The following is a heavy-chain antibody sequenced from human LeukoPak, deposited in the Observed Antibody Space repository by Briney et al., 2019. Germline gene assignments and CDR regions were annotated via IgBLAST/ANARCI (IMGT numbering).Heavy chain of an antibody. J-gene: IGHJ4*02. CDR1: GYSISTGYY. CDR3: ARMGGTTILIDY. Sequence: SETLSLICVVSGYSISTGYYWGWLRQPPGKGLEWIGSTYHSGSTYYNPSLMSRVTISVDTSKNQFSLRLSSVTAADTAVYYCARMGGTTILIDYWGQGTLVTVSS. D-gene: IGHD1/OR15-1a*01. V-gene: IGHV4-38-2*01. CDR2: TYHSGST.